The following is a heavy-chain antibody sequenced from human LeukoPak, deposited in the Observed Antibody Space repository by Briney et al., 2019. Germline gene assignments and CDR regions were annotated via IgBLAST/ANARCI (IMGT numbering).Heavy chain of an antibody. CDR2: INPSSGST. D-gene: IGHD2-15*01. CDR3: ATSVVVVAALDY. J-gene: IGHJ4*02. V-gene: IGHV1-46*01. Sequence: ASVKVSCTASGYTFTSYYMHWVRQAPGQGLEWMGIINPSSGSTSYAQKFQGRVTMTRDTSTSTVYMELSSLRSEDTAVYYCATSVVVVAALDYWGQGTLVTVSS. CDR1: GYTFTSYY.